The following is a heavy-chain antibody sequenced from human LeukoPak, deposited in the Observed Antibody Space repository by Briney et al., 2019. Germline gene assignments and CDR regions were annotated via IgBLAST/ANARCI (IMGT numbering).Heavy chain of an antibody. Sequence: GGSLRLSCAASGFTFSSYSMNWVRQAPGKGLEWVSYISSSSSTIYYADSVKGRFTISRDNAKNSLYLQMNSLRAEDTAVYYCARDSPGDSSSSSGFDYWGQGTLVTVSS. J-gene: IGHJ4*02. CDR3: ARDSPGDSSSSSGFDY. V-gene: IGHV3-48*01. D-gene: IGHD6-6*01. CDR2: ISSSSSTI. CDR1: GFTFSSYS.